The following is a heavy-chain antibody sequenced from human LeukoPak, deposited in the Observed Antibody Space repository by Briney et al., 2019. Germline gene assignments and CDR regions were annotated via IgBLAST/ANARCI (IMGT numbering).Heavy chain of an antibody. CDR1: GFTFSSYW. D-gene: IGHD2-2*02. Sequence: AGGSLGLSCAASGFTFSSYWMHWVRQAPGKGLVWVSRINSDGSSTSYADSVKGRFTISRDNAKNTLYLQMNSLRAEDTAVYYCARDVFDIVVVPAAISWFDPWGQGTLVTVSS. CDR2: INSDGSST. CDR3: ARDVFDIVVVPAAISWFDP. J-gene: IGHJ5*02. V-gene: IGHV3-74*01.